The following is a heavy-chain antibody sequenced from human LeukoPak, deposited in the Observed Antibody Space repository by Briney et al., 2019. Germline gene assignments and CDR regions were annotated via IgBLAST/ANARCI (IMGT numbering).Heavy chain of an antibody. D-gene: IGHD2/OR15-2a*01. CDR3: AKETYFYASKMTGFYFNF. CDR1: GFTFSIYA. V-gene: IGHV3-23*01. CDR2: ITDSGEYT. Sequence: GGSLRLSCAASGFTFSIYAMSWVRQAPGKGLEWVSAITDSGEYTYYTDSVKGRFTISRDNSKNTLYLQMNSLRAVDTAVYYCAKETYFYASKMTGFYFNFWGQGALVTVSS. J-gene: IGHJ4*02.